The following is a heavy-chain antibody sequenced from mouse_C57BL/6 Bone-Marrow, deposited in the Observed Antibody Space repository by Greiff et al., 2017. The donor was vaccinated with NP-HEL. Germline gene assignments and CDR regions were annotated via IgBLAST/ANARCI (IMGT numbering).Heavy chain of an antibody. Sequence: QVQLQQSGPELVKPGASVKISCKASGYAFSSSWMNWVKQRPGKGLEWIGRIYPGDGDTNYNGKFKGKATLTADKSSSTAYMQRSSLTSEDSAVYFWARWIYGSSYVVYAMDYWGQGTSVTVSS. V-gene: IGHV1-82*01. D-gene: IGHD1-1*01. CDR3: ARWIYGSSYVVYAMDY. CDR2: IYPGDGDT. CDR1: GYAFSSSW. J-gene: IGHJ4*01.